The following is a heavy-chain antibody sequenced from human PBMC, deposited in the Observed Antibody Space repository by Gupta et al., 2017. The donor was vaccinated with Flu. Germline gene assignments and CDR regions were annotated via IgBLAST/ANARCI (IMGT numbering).Heavy chain of an antibody. CDR1: GDSVSTRDYY. J-gene: IGHJ4*02. Sequence: TCNVSGDSVSTRDYYWSWIRQPGGKGLEWIGRIYSNGGATYNPSLQSRVTILLDTSKNQFSLNLHSVAPSDSAVYFCARSTIADHPYNDVWCRGSLVTISS. CDR2: IYSNGGA. CDR3: ARSTIADHPYNDV. D-gene: IGHD5/OR15-5a*01. V-gene: IGHV4-61*02.